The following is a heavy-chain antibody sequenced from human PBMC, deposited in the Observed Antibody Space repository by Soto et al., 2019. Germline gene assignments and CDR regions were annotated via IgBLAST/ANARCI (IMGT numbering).Heavy chain of an antibody. CDR2: IIPIFGTA. Sequence: SVKVSCKASGGTFSSYAISWVRQAPGQGLEWMGGIIPIFGTANYAQKFQGRVTITADESTSTAYMELSSLRSEDTAVYYCARAEYSSSSGRTYYYYYYGMVVWGQGTTVTVSS. D-gene: IGHD6-6*01. CDR3: ARAEYSSSSGRTYYYYYYGMVV. CDR1: GGTFSSYA. V-gene: IGHV1-69*13. J-gene: IGHJ6*02.